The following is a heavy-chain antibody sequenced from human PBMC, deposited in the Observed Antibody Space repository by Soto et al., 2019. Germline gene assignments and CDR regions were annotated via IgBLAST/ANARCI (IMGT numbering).Heavy chain of an antibody. V-gene: IGHV1-3*05. CDR2: INAGNGNT. J-gene: IGHJ4*02. D-gene: IGHD6-19*01. Sequence: QVQLVQSGAEEKKPGASVKVTCKASGYIFTGYAMHWVRQAPGQRLEWMGWINAGNGNTKYLQKFQGRVTITRDTSASPAYMELSSLRSEDTSVYYCARAVAVPAYFDYWGQGTLVTVSS. CDR3: ARAVAVPAYFDY. CDR1: GYIFTGYA.